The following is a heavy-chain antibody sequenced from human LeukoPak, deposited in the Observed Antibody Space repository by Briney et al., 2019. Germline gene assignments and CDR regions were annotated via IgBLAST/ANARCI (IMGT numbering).Heavy chain of an antibody. D-gene: IGHD5-18*01. V-gene: IGHV3-7*04. J-gene: IGHJ6*03. CDR1: GFTFSTYR. CDR3: ARVLGYSYGYYYMDV. CDR2: IKQDGSEK. Sequence: GSLRLSCAASGFTFSTYRMSWVRQAPGKGLEWVANIKQDGSEKHYVDSVKGRFTISRDNAKNSLYLQMSSLRAEDTAVYYCARVLGYSYGYYYMDVWGKGTTVTVSS.